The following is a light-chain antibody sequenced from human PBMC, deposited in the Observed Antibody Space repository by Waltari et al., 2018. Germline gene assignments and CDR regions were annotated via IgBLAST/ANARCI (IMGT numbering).Light chain of an antibody. J-gene: IGLJ3*02. CDR3: QSYDSSLSGSV. V-gene: IGLV1-40*01. CDR1: SSNIGAGYA. Sequence: QSVLTQPPSVSGAPGQEVTISCTGSSSNIGAGYAVHWYQQLPETAPKLLIYNNLDRPSGVPDRFSASKSDTAASLAITGLQADDEAHYYCQSYDSSLSGSVFGGGTKLTVL. CDR2: NNL.